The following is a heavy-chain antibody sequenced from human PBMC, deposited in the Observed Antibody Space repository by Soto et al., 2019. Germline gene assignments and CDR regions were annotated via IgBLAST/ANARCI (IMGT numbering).Heavy chain of an antibody. CDR3: ARASSSRQYYDP. V-gene: IGHV4-31*03. CDR1: GGSISSGGYY. CDR2: IYYSGST. D-gene: IGHD1-26*01. Sequence: SETLSLTCTVSGGSISSGGYYWSWIRQHPGKGLEWIGYIYYSGSTYYNPSLKSRVTISVDTSKNQFSLKLSSVTAADTAVYYCARASSSRQYYDPWGQGTLVTVSS. J-gene: IGHJ5*02.